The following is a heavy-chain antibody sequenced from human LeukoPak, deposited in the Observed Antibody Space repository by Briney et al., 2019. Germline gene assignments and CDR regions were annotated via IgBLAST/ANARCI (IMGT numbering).Heavy chain of an antibody. V-gene: IGHV1-2*02. CDR2: INPDSGGT. Sequence: GASVKVSCKASGYTFTGYYIHWVRQAPGQGLEWMGWINPDSGGTNYAQKFQGRVTMTRDTSISTAYMELSRLRSDDTAVYYCARDQGSKDPTAYGYWGQGTLVTVSP. CDR1: GYTFTGYY. D-gene: IGHD2-21*02. CDR3: ARDQGSKDPTAYGY. J-gene: IGHJ4*02.